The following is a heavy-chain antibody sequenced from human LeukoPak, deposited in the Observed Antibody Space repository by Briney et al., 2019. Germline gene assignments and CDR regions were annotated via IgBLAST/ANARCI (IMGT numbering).Heavy chain of an antibody. Sequence: GESLKISCAASGFTFSNYIMSWVRQAPGKGLEWVSSISGSSVTTSYADSLKGRFSISRDNSKNTLYLQMNSLRAEDTAVYYCAKAVTGSYYTGLGSWGQGTLVSVSS. CDR1: GFTFSNYI. D-gene: IGHD1-26*01. CDR3: AKAVTGSYYTGLGS. CDR2: ISGSSVTT. J-gene: IGHJ4*02. V-gene: IGHV3-23*01.